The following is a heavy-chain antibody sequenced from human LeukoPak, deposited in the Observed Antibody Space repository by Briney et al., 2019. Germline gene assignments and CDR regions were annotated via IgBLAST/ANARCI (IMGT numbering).Heavy chain of an antibody. V-gene: IGHV3-53*01. Sequence: GGSLRLSCAASGFTVSSNYMSWVRQAPGKGLEWVSVIYSDDSTYYADSVEGRFTISRDNSKNTLYLQMNSLRAEDTAVYYCARVIWRKGAFDIWGQGTMVTVSS. CDR3: ARVIWRKGAFDI. CDR2: IYSDDST. CDR1: GFTVSSNY. J-gene: IGHJ3*02. D-gene: IGHD1-14*01.